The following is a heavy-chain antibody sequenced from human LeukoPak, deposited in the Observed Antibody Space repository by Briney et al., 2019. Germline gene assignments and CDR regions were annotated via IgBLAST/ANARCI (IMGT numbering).Heavy chain of an antibody. J-gene: IGHJ4*02. V-gene: IGHV4-34*01. CDR1: GGSFSGYY. Sequence: SETLSLTCAVYGGSFSGYYWSWIRQPPGKGLEWIGEINHSGSTNYNPSLKSRVTISVDTSKNQFSLKLSSVTAADTAVYYCARAAGTTSLSGYDFPHSDFDYWGQGTLVTVSS. CDR2: INHSGST. CDR3: ARAAGTTSLSGYDFPHSDFDY. D-gene: IGHD5-12*01.